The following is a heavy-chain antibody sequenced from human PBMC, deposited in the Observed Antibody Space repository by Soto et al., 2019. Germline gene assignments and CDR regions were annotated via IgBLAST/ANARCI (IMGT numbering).Heavy chain of an antibody. V-gene: IGHV3-21*01. CDR3: ARKGEDYYYGMDV. CDR2: ISSSSSYI. CDR1: GFTFSSYS. Sequence: GGSLRLSCAASGFTFSSYSMNWVRQAPGKGLEWVSSISSSSSYIYYADSVKGRFTISRDNAKNSLYLQMNSLRAEDTAVYYCARKGEDYYYGMDVWGQGTTVTVSS. J-gene: IGHJ6*02. D-gene: IGHD3-16*01.